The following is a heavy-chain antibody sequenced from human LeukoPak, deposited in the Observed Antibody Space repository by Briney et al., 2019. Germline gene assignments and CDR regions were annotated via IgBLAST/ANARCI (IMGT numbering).Heavy chain of an antibody. J-gene: IGHJ4*02. Sequence: SVKVSCKASGGTFSSYAISWVRQAPGQGLEWMGGIIPIFGTANYAQNLQGRLTMTTDTSTSTAYMELRSLRSDDTAVYYCARGGSVTIFGVTVPFDYWGQGTLVTVSS. V-gene: IGHV1-69*05. D-gene: IGHD3-3*01. CDR3: ARGGSVTIFGVTVPFDY. CDR1: GGTFSSYA. CDR2: IIPIFGTA.